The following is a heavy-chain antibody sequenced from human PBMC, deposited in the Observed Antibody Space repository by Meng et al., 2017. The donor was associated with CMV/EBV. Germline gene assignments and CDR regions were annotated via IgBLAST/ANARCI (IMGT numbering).Heavy chain of an antibody. D-gene: IGHD4-11*01. CDR2: IYPGDSDT. Sequence: GGSLRLSCKGSGYSFTSYWIGWVRQMPGKGLEWMGIIYPGDSDTRYSPSFQGQVTISADMSISTAYLQWSSLKASDTAMYYCARDSDYSNYNYYYGMDVWGQGTTVTVSS. V-gene: IGHV5-51*01. CDR3: ARDSDYSNYNYYYGMDV. J-gene: IGHJ6*02. CDR1: GYSFTSYW.